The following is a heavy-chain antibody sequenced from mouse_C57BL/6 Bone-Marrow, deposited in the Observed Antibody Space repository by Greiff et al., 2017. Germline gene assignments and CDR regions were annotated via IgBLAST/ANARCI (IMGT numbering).Heavy chain of an antibody. Sequence: QVQLKESGPGLVQPSQSLSITCTVSGFSLTSYGVHWVRQSPGKGLEWLGVIWSGGSTDYNAAFISRLSISKDNSKSQVFFKMNSLQADDTAIYYCARKDYYGSSPPWFAYWGQGTLVTVSA. CDR2: IWSGGST. D-gene: IGHD1-1*01. J-gene: IGHJ3*01. CDR1: GFSLTSYG. CDR3: ARKDYYGSSPPWFAY. V-gene: IGHV2-2*01.